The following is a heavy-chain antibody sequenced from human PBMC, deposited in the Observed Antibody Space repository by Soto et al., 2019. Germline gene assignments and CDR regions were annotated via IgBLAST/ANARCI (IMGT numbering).Heavy chain of an antibody. CDR2: IYYSGST. CDR1: GGSISSGGYY. Sequence: SETLSLTCTVSGGSISSGGYYWSWIRQHPGKGLEWIGYIYYSGSTYYNPSLKSRVTISVDTSKNQFSLKLSSVTAADTAVYYCARHPPSFDYGDNLGYYYYYRAVWGKGTTVPVSS. J-gene: IGHJ6*03. V-gene: IGHV4-31*03. D-gene: IGHD4-17*01. CDR3: ARHPPSFDYGDNLGYYYYYRAV.